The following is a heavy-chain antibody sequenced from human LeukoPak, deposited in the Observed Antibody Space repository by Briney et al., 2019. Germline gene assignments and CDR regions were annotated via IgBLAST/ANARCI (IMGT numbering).Heavy chain of an antibody. CDR2: IYTSGST. CDR1: GGSISSYY. V-gene: IGHV4-4*09. D-gene: IGHD3-22*01. Sequence: SETLSLTCTVSGGSISSYYWSWIRQPPGKGLEWIGYIYTSGSTNYNPSLKSRVTISVDTSKNQFSLKLSSVTAADTAVYYCASHFPYFGMIVVVREDAFDIWGQGTMVTVSS. CDR3: ASHFPYFGMIVVVREDAFDI. J-gene: IGHJ3*02.